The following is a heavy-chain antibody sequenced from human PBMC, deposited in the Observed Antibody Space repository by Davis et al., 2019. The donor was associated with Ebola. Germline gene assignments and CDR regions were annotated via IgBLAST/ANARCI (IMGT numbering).Heavy chain of an antibody. D-gene: IGHD5-12*01. CDR1: GGSISSSNW. J-gene: IGHJ4*02. CDR2: IYHSGST. CDR3: ARDTGWLRQYYFDY. Sequence: MPSETLSLTCAVSGGSISSSNWWSWVRQPPGKGLEWIGEIYHSGSTNYNPSLKSRVTISVDKSKNQFSLKLSSVTAADTAVYYCARDTGWLRQYYFDYWGQGTLVTVSS. V-gene: IGHV4-4*02.